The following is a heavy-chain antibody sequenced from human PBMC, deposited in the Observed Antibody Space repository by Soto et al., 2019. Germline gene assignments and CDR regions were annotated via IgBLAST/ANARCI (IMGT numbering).Heavy chain of an antibody. D-gene: IGHD1-26*01. CDR2: IHHSGNT. V-gene: IGHV4-4*02. CDR3: AKMVGATLVDY. CDR1: GASISSTSSGDW. Sequence: QVQLQESGPGLVKPSGTLSLTCTVSGASISSTSSGDWWSWVRQPPGKGLEWIGEIHHSGNTNYNPSLKSGVTMSVDKCKNQFSLRLSSVTAADTAVYYCAKMVGATLVDYWGQGTLVTVSS. J-gene: IGHJ4*02.